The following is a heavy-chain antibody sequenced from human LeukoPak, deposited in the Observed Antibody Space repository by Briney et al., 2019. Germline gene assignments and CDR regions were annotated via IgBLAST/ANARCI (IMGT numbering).Heavy chain of an antibody. CDR1: GGSISSYY. V-gene: IGHV4-59*12. Sequence: PSETLSLTCTVSGGSISSYYWSWIRQPPEKGLEWIGYIYYSGSTNYNPSLKSRVTISFDTSKNQFSLRLSSVTAADAAIYYCATTGGVDGYYYYMDVWGKGTTVTVSS. J-gene: IGHJ6*03. CDR3: ATTGGVDGYYYYMDV. D-gene: IGHD7-27*01. CDR2: IYYSGST.